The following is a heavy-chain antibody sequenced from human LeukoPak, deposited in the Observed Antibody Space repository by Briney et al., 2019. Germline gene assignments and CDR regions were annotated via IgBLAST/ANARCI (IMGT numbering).Heavy chain of an antibody. CDR3: ARDTIAAAGTSPFDY. D-gene: IGHD6-13*01. J-gene: IGHJ4*02. Sequence: SQTLSLTRAISGDSVSSNSAAWNWIRQSPSRGLEWLGRTYYRSKWYGDYAVSVKGRITIIPDTSKNQFSLQLNSVTPEDTAVYYCARDTIAAAGTSPFDYWGQGTLVTVSS. CDR1: GDSVSSNSAA. CDR2: TYYRSKWYG. V-gene: IGHV6-1*01.